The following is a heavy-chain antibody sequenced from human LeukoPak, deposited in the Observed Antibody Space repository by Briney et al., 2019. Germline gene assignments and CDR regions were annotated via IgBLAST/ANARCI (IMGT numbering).Heavy chain of an antibody. J-gene: IGHJ4*02. D-gene: IGHD7-27*01. Sequence: SETLSLTCTVSGGSISSYYWSWIRQPPGKGLEWIGYIYYSGSTNYNPSLKSRVTTSVDTSKNQFSLKLSSVTAADTAVYYCARVSPANWGSVYFDYWGQGTLVTVSS. CDR2: IYYSGST. CDR1: GGSISSYY. CDR3: ARVSPANWGSVYFDY. V-gene: IGHV4-59*01.